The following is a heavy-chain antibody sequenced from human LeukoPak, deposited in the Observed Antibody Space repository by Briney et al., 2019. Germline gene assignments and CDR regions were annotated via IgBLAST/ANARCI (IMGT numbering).Heavy chain of an antibody. CDR2: INHSGST. J-gene: IGHJ6*03. CDR1: GGSFSGYY. Sequence: SETLSLTCAVYGGSFSGYYWSWIRQPPGKGLEWIGEINHSGSTNYNPSLKSRVTISVDTSKSQFSLKLSSVTAADTAVYYCARHSSIAARFYYYYYYMDVWGKGTTVTVSS. V-gene: IGHV4-34*01. D-gene: IGHD6-6*01. CDR3: ARHSSIAARFYYYYYYMDV.